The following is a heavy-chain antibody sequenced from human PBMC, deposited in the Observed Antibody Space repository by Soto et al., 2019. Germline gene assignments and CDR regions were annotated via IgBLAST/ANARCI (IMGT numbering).Heavy chain of an antibody. CDR1: GFTASSNY. V-gene: IGHV3-53*01. Sequence: GRSLRLPCAASGFTASSNYMSWVRQAPGKGLEWVSVIYSGGSTYYADSVKGRFTISRDNSKNTLYLQMNSLRAEDTAVYYCAGGSSSWDYYYGTDVWGQGTTVTVSS. J-gene: IGHJ6*02. CDR3: AGGSSSWDYYYGTDV. D-gene: IGHD6-13*01. CDR2: IYSGGST.